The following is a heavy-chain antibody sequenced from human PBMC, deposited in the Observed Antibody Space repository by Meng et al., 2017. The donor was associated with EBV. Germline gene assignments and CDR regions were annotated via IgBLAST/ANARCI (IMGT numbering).Heavy chain of an antibody. CDR3: ARLLDI. CDR1: CGSVSSGSYF. V-gene: IGHV4-61*01. CDR2: IYYSGST. J-gene: IGHJ3*02. Sequence: QAQLQESGPGPVKPSATLDLSCTVSCGSVSSGSYFWSWIRQPPGKGLEWIGYIYYSGSTNYNPSLKSRVTISVDTSKNQFSLKLSSVTAADTAVYYCARLLDIWGQGTMVTVSS.